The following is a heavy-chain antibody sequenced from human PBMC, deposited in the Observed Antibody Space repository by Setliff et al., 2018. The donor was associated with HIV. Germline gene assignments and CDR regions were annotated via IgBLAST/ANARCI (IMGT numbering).Heavy chain of an antibody. V-gene: IGHV4-61*01. J-gene: IGHJ4*02. CDR3: ARDPPGYGDSKDY. Sequence: LSLPCSVSGGSVGSGSYYWSWIRQSPGKGLEWLGYIYYSGSTTYNPSLRSRVTISIDTSKNQFSLNLRSVTAADTAVYYCARDPPGYGDSKDYWGQGKLVTSPQ. CDR1: GGSVGSGSYY. CDR2: IYYSGST. D-gene: IGHD4-17*01.